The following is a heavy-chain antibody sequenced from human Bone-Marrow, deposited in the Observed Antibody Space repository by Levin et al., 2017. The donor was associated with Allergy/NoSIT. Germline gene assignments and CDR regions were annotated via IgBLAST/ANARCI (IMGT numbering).Heavy chain of an antibody. CDR3: ARGKEDQSCYVTGSYYLDL. CDR2: IYRGGST. D-gene: IGHD2-2*01. Sequence: GGSLRLSCGASGFTVSSDYMSWVRQPPGKGLEWVSLIYRGGSTYYADSVRGRFAISRDDSKNTVDLQMNSLRVEDTGTYFCARGKEDQSCYVTGSYYLDLWGQGTQVVVSS. J-gene: IGHJ4*02. CDR1: GFTVSSDY. V-gene: IGHV3-53*01.